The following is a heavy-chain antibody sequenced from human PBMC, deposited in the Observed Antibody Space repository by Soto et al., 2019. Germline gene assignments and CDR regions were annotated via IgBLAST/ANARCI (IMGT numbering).Heavy chain of an antibody. V-gene: IGHV3-11*01. J-gene: IGHJ4*02. CDR1: GFTFSDYY. CDR2: ISSSGNSI. Sequence: QVQLVESGGGLVKPRGSLSLSCAASGFTFSDYYMTWIRQAPGKGLEWVSYISSSGNSIYYADSVRGRFTVSRDNAKNSLFLQMNSLRAEDTAVYYCARRAAAGRSFDYWGLGTLVTVSS. CDR3: ARRAAAGRSFDY. D-gene: IGHD6-13*01.